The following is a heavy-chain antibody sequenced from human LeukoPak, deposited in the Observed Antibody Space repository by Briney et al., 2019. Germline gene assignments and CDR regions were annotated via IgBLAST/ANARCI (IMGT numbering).Heavy chain of an antibody. D-gene: IGHD3-22*01. CDR1: GFTFSSYA. J-gene: IGHJ4*02. CDR2: ISGSGGST. Sequence: GGSLRLSCAASGFTFSSYAMSWVRQAPEKGLEWVSAISGSGGSTYYADSVKGRSTISRDNSKNTLYLQMNSLRAEDTAVYYCASVIPYYYDSSGYNDYWGQGTLVTVSS. V-gene: IGHV3-23*01. CDR3: ASVIPYYYDSSGYNDY.